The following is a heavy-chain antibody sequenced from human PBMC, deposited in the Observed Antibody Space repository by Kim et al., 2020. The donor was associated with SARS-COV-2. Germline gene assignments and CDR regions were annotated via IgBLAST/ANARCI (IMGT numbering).Heavy chain of an antibody. V-gene: IGHV3-9*01. J-gene: IGHJ4*02. CDR3: GKASTLYGDDIDF. CDR2: ISWNSGNI. Sequence: GGSLRLSCAASGFTFHDHAMHWVRQAPGKGLEWVSGISWNSGNIGYADSIKGRFTISRDNAKNSLYLQMNNLRAEDTALYYCGKASTLYGDDIDFWGQGTLVTVSS. D-gene: IGHD4-17*01. CDR1: GFTFHDHA.